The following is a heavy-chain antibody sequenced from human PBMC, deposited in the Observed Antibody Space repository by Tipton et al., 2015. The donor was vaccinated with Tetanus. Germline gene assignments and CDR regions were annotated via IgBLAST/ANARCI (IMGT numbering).Heavy chain of an antibody. CDR1: GFTFSSYW. D-gene: IGHD5-18*01. Sequence: SLRLFCAASGFTFSSYWMHWVRQAPGKGLVWVSRINSDGSSTSYADSVKGRFTISRDNAKNTLSLQMNSLRAEDTAVYYCARLSANSYGYPQFDYWGQGTLVTVSS. V-gene: IGHV3-74*01. CDR3: ARLSANSYGYPQFDY. J-gene: IGHJ4*02. CDR2: INSDGSST.